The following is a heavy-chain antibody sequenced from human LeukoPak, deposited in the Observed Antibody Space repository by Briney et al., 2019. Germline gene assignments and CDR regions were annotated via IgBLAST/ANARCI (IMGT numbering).Heavy chain of an antibody. CDR1: GFTFSSYA. D-gene: IGHD3-9*01. Sequence: VRSLRLSCAASGFTFSSYAMHWVRQAPGKWLEWVAVISYDGSNKYYAHSAKRRFTISRDNSKNTLYLQMNSLRAEDTAVYYCITIFSYWGQGTLVTVSS. V-gene: IGHV3-30*04. J-gene: IGHJ4*02. CDR2: ISYDGSNK. CDR3: ITIFSY.